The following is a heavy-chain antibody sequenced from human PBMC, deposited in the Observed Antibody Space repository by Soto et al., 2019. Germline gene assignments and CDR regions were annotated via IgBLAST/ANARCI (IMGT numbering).Heavy chain of an antibody. Sequence: ASVKVSCKVSGYTLTELSMHWVRQAPGKGLEWMGGFDPEDGETIYARKFQGRVTMTEDTSTDTAYMELSSLRSEDTAGYYCATDRGIAAADDYDYYGMDVWGQGTTVTVSS. CDR1: GYTLTELS. J-gene: IGHJ6*02. V-gene: IGHV1-24*01. CDR3: ATDRGIAAADDYDYYGMDV. CDR2: FDPEDGET. D-gene: IGHD6-13*01.